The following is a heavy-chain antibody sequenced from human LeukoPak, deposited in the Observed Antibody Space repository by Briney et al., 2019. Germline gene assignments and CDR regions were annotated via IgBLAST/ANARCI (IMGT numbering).Heavy chain of an antibody. D-gene: IGHD4-17*01. CDR1: GGSFSGYY. CDR3: ATVTSYYYYMDV. V-gene: IGHV4-34*01. Sequence: KPSETLSLTCAVYGGSFSGYYWSWIRQPPGKGLEWIGEINHSGSTNYNPSLKSRVTISVDTSKNQFSLKLSSVTAADTAVYYCATVTSYYYYMDVWGKGTTVTVSS. CDR2: INHSGST. J-gene: IGHJ6*03.